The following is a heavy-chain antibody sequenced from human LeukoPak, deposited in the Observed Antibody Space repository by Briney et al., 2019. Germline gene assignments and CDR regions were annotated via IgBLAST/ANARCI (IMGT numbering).Heavy chain of an antibody. Sequence: ASVKVSCKASGYTFMNFEINWVRQATGQGLEWMGRMNPNNDNTNYAQKFQGSVTMTSDTSTSTVYMELSSLIYEDTAVYYCARDASAYCGGDCYRESNEYFQHWGQGTLVTVSS. J-gene: IGHJ1*01. CDR3: ARDASAYCGGDCYRESNEYFQH. V-gene: IGHV1-8*01. D-gene: IGHD2-21*02. CDR2: MNPNNDNT. CDR1: GYTFMNFE.